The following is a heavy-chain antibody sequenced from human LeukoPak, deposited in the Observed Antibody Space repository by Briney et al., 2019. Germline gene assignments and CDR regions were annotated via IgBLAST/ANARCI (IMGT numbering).Heavy chain of an antibody. Sequence: SETLSLTCAVYGGSFSGYYWSWIRQPPGKGLEWIGEINHSGSTNYNPSLKSRVTISVDTSKNQFSLKLSSVTAADTAVYYCARGGYYYYYMDVWGKGTTVTVSS. D-gene: IGHD6-13*01. J-gene: IGHJ6*03. CDR3: ARGGYYYYYMDV. V-gene: IGHV4-34*01. CDR1: GGSFSGYY. CDR2: INHSGST.